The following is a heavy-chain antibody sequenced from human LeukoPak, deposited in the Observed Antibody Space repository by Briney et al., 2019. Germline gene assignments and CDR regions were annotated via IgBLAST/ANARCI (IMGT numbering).Heavy chain of an antibody. CDR1: GFTFSSYSM. J-gene: IGHJ4*02. CDR2: IYHRGTT. CDR3: ATYSYGDYAVYYFDY. D-gene: IGHD4-17*01. Sequence: PGGSLRLSCAASGFTFSSYSMNWARQPPGKGLEWIGEIYHRGTTNYNPSLKGRVTMSLDISNNQISLHLTSVTAADTAVYYCATYSYGDYAVYYFDYWGQGTLVTVSS. V-gene: IGHV4-4*02.